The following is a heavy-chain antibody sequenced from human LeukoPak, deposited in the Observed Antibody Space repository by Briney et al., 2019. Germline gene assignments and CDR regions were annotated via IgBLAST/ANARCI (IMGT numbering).Heavy chain of an antibody. CDR3: ARPYSSGWSYYYYMDV. V-gene: IGHV3-11*04. CDR1: GFTFSDYY. CDR2: ISSSGSTI. J-gene: IGHJ6*03. Sequence: GGSLRLSCAAYGFTFSDYYMSWIRQAPGKGLEWVSYISSSGSTIYYADSVKGRFTISRDNTKNSLYLQMNSLRAEDTAVYYCARPYSSGWSYYYYMDVWGKGTTVTVSS. D-gene: IGHD6-19*01.